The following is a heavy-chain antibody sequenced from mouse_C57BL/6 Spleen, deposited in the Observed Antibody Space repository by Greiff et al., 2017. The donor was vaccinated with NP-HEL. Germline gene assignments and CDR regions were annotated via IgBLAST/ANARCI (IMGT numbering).Heavy chain of an antibody. D-gene: IGHD1-1*01. CDR1: GFTFSDYG. V-gene: IGHV5-17*01. J-gene: IGHJ4*01. Sequence: DVHLVESGGGLVKPGGSLKLSCAASGFTFSDYGMHWVRQAPEKGLEWVAYISSGSSTIYYADTVKGRFTISRDNAKNTLFLQMTSLRYEDTAMYYCARRPPYYYGSSNYAMDYWGQGTSVTVSS. CDR3: ARRPPYYYGSSNYAMDY. CDR2: ISSGSSTI.